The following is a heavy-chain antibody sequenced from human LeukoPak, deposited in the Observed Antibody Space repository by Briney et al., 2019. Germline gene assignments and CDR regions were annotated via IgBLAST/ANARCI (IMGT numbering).Heavy chain of an antibody. CDR1: GGSISSGSYY. J-gene: IGHJ4*02. CDR3: ASVIAVAGTGDYYFDY. Sequence: SQTLSLTSTVSGGSISSGSYYWSWIRQPAGKGLEGIGRIYTSGSTNYNPSLKSRGTISVDTSKNQFSLKLSSVPAADTPVYYCASVIAVAGTGDYYFDYWGQGTLVTVSS. D-gene: IGHD6-19*01. CDR2: IYTSGST. V-gene: IGHV4-61*02.